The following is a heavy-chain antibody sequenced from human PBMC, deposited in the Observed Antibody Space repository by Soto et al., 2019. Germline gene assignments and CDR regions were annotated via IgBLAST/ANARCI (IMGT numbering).Heavy chain of an antibody. Sequence: SETQCLTSTVSGGSISSYYWSWIRQPPGKGLEWIGYIYYSGSTNYNPSLKSRVTISVDTSKNQFSLKLSSVTAADTAVYYCASTTGTTLDYWGQGTLVTVSS. CDR3: ASTTGTTLDY. CDR1: GGSISSYY. V-gene: IGHV4-59*08. D-gene: IGHD1-1*01. CDR2: IYYSGST. J-gene: IGHJ4*02.